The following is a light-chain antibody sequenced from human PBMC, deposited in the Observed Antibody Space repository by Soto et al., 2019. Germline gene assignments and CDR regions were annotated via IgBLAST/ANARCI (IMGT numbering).Light chain of an antibody. V-gene: IGKV1-39*01. CDR3: QQSYSTPRT. J-gene: IGKJ1*01. CDR2: AXS. CDR1: QSISSW. Sequence: DIQMTQSPSTLSASVGDRVTITCRASQSISSWLAXXQQKTRXXXNXLXXAXSSFQSGVPSRFSGSGSGTDFTLTISSMQPEDFATYYCQQSYSTPRTFGQWTKGDIK.